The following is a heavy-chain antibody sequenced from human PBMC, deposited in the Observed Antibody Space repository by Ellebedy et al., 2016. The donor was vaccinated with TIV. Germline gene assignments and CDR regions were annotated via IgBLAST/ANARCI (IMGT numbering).Heavy chain of an antibody. V-gene: IGHV4-59*01. CDR1: GGSISSYY. D-gene: IGHD3-10*01. J-gene: IGHJ6*02. CDR3: ARDTGSGSPMYYYYYGMDV. Sequence: SETLSLXCTVSGGSISSYYWSWIRQPPGKGLEWIGYIYYSGSTNYNPSLKSRVTISVDTSKNQFSLKLSSVTAADTAVYYCARDTGSGSPMYYYYYGMDVWGQGTTVTVSS. CDR2: IYYSGST.